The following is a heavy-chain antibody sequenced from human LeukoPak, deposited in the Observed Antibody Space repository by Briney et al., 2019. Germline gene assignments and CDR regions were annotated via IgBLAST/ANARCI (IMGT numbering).Heavy chain of an antibody. D-gene: IGHD3-10*01. CDR2: IYYSGST. Sequence: SETLSLTCTVSGGSISSSSYYWGWIRQPPGKGLEWIGSIYYSGSTYYNPSLKSRVTISVDTSKNQFSLKLSSVTAADTAVCYCASRTKLGPGEDAFDIWGQGTMVTVSS. CDR1: GGSISSSSYY. V-gene: IGHV4-39*01. J-gene: IGHJ3*02. CDR3: ASRTKLGPGEDAFDI.